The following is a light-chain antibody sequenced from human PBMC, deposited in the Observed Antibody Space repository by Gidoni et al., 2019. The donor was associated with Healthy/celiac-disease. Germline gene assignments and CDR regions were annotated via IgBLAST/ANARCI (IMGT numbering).Light chain of an antibody. Sequence: DIVMTQSPLSLPVTPGEPASISCRSSQSLLHSNGYNYLDWYLQKPGQSPQLLIYLGSNRASGVPGRFSGSGSGTDFTLKISRVEAEDVGVYYCMQALQTPYTFXQXTKLEIK. J-gene: IGKJ2*01. CDR1: QSLLHSNGYNY. V-gene: IGKV2-28*01. CDR3: MQALQTPYT. CDR2: LGS.